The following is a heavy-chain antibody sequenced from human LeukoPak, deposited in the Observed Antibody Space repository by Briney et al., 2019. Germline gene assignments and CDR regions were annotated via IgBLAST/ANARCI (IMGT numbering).Heavy chain of an antibody. D-gene: IGHD3-22*01. J-gene: IGHJ4*02. CDR3: ARVNSDYYDSSGYYY. V-gene: IGHV3-20*04. CDR1: GFTLDDFG. CDR2: INWNGGST. Sequence: GGTLRLPCAASGFTLDDFGMRGVRQAPGKGLEWVFGINWNGGSTGYADSVKGRFTISRDNAKNSLYLQMNNLRAEDTALYYCARVNSDYYDSSGYYYWGQGTLVTVSS.